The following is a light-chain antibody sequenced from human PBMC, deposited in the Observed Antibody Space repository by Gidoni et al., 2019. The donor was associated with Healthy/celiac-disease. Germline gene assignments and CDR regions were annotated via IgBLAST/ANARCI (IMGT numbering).Light chain of an antibody. CDR2: GAS. Sequence: EIVLTQSPGTPALSPGERATLTCRASQSVSSRYLAWYQQKPGQAPRLLIYGASRRATGIPDRFSGSGSGTDFTLTISRLEPEDFAVYYCQQYGSSPGAMCSFGQXTKLEIK. CDR3: QQYGSSPGAMCS. J-gene: IGKJ2*04. CDR1: QSVSSRY. V-gene: IGKV3-20*01.